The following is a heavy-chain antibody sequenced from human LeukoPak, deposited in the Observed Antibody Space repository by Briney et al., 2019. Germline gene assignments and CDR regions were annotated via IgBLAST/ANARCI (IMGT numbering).Heavy chain of an antibody. V-gene: IGHV4-59*12. Sequence: MTSETLSLTCTVSGGSISSYYWSWIRQPPGKGLEWIGYIYYSGSTNYNPSLKSRVTISVDTSNNQFSLKLSSVTAADTAVYYCARAIRDPLTWYYYGMDVWGQGTTVTVSS. J-gene: IGHJ6*02. D-gene: IGHD2/OR15-2a*01. CDR2: IYYSGST. CDR3: ARAIRDPLTWYYYGMDV. CDR1: GGSISSYY.